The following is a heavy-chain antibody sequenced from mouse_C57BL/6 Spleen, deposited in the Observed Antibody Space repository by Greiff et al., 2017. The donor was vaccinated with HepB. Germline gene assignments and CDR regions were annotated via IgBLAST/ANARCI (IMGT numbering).Heavy chain of an antibody. Sequence: QESGAELVRPGASVTLSCKASGYTFTDYEMHWVKQTPVHGLEWIGAIDPETGGTAYNQKFKGKAILTADKSSSTAYMELRSLTSEDSAVYYCTRRDYGSSYGYFDVWGTGTTVTVSS. D-gene: IGHD1-1*01. CDR3: TRRDYGSSYGYFDV. CDR2: IDPETGGT. V-gene: IGHV1-15*01. CDR1: GYTFTDYE. J-gene: IGHJ1*03.